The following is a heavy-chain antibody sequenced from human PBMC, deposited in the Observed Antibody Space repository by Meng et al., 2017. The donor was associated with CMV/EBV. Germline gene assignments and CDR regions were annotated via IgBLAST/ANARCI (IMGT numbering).Heavy chain of an antibody. CDR1: GFTFSSYS. J-gene: IGHJ5*02. V-gene: IGHV3-21*01. CDR3: ARAGGYSSSWSGLGPNWFDP. Sequence: ESLKISCAASGFTFSSYSMNWVRQAPGKGLEWVSSISSSSSYIYYADSVKGRFTISRDNAKNSLYLQMNSLRAEDTAVYYCARAGGYSSSWSGLGPNWFDPWGQGTLVTVSS. CDR2: ISSSSSYI. D-gene: IGHD6-13*01.